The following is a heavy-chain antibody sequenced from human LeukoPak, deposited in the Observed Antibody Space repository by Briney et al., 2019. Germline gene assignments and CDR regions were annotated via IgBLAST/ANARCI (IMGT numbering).Heavy chain of an antibody. CDR2: ISTYDGNA. J-gene: IGHJ4*02. V-gene: IGHV1-18*01. Sequence: GASVKVSCKASGYSFTSYGITWVRQAPGQGLEWMGWISTYDGNANYAQKLQGRVTMTTDTSTITAYMELRSLRSDDTAVYYCASGGSYSFSGVDYFDYWGQGTLVTVSS. D-gene: IGHD1-26*01. CDR1: GYSFTSYG. CDR3: ASGGSYSFSGVDYFDY.